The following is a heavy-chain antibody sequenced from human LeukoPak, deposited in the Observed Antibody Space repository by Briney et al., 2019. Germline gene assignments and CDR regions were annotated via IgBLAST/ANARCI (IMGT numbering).Heavy chain of an antibody. CDR1: GCAFTGNA. CDR2: INTKNGSP. CDR3: ARGGGTAVAGADS. Sequence: AEVTVTCKCCGCAFTGNAIDWVGQRTGQGIEWMGWINTKNGSPTYAQGFTGRFAFSLDTSVNTAYLEINSLKAEDTAVYYCARGGGTAVAGADSWGQGTLVSVSS. D-gene: IGHD6-19*01. V-gene: IGHV7-4-1*02. J-gene: IGHJ4*02.